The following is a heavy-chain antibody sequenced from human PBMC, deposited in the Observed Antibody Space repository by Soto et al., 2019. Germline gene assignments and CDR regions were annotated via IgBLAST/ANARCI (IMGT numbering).Heavy chain of an antibody. CDR3: TGEVASGY. D-gene: IGHD2-8*02. CDR1: GFTVSTYG. Sequence: QVHLVESGGGVVQPGRSLRLSCAVSGFTVSTYGMHWVRQAPGKGLEWVAVISRDGGTKFYADSVKGRFTISRDNSRNTLFLEMNSLRGDDMAVYYCTGEVASGYWGQGTLVTVSP. J-gene: IGHJ4*02. V-gene: IGHV3-30*03. CDR2: ISRDGGTK.